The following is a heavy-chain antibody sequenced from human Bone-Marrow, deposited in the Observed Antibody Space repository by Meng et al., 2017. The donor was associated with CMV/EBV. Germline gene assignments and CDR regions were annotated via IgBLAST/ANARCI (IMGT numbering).Heavy chain of an antibody. CDR1: GFTFSNYW. CDR2: ISSEGTTT. Sequence: GGSLRLSCAASGFTFSNYWVHWVRQAPGKGLVWVSRISSEGTTTTYADSVKGRFTISRDNAKNTLYLQMNSLRAEDTAVYYCARDYYDSSGYRNWFDPWGQGTPVTVSS. D-gene: IGHD3-22*01. CDR3: ARDYYDSSGYRNWFDP. J-gene: IGHJ5*02. V-gene: IGHV3-74*01.